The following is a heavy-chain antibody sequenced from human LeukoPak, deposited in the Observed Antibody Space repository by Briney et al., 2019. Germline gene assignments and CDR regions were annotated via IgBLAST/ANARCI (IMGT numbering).Heavy chain of an antibody. J-gene: IGHJ4*02. D-gene: IGHD4-17*01. CDR2: IYHSGST. CDR1: GYSISSGYY. Sequence: PSETLSLTCAVSGYSISSGYYWGWIRQPPGKGLEWIGSIYHSGSTYYNPSLKSRVTISVDTSKNQFSLKLSSVTAADTAVYYCARGGYGDFIFDYWGQGTLVTVPS. V-gene: IGHV4-38-2*01. CDR3: ARGGYGDFIFDY.